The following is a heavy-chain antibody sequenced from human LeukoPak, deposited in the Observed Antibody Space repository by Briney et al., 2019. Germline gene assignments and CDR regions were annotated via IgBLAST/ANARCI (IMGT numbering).Heavy chain of an antibody. J-gene: IGHJ4*02. CDR1: SDSISNGDYY. D-gene: IGHD3-22*01. CDR2: IYHGGTT. CDR3: ARGEGYDSSGYYPYYFDY. V-gene: IGHV4-30-2*01. Sequence: PSQTLSLTCTISSDSISNGDYYWGWIRQPPGRGLEWIANIYHGGTTYDNPSLKSRLTISIDKSKNHFSLELRSVTAADTAVYYCARGEGYDSSGYYPYYFDYWGQGTLVTVSS.